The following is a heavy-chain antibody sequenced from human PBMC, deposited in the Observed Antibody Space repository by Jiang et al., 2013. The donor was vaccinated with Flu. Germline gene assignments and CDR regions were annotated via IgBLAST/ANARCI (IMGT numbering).Heavy chain of an antibody. D-gene: IGHD3-22*01. J-gene: IGHJ4*02. Sequence: SGAEVKKPGASVKVSCKASGYTFTSYYMHWVRQAPGQGLEWLGIVNPNDGSTSHAQNFQGRITMTRDTSTRTVYMELSSLRSEDTAVYYCAIVNFYDVGGALHDYWGQGTLVTVSS. V-gene: IGHV1-46*01. CDR1: GYTFTSYY. CDR3: AIVNFYDVGGALHDY. CDR2: VNPNDGST.